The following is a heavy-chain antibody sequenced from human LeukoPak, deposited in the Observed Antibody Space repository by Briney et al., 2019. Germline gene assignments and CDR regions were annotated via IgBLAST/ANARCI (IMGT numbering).Heavy chain of an antibody. Sequence: GGSLRLSCAASGFTFSSYAMSWVRQAPGKGLEWVSAIRDSGSGTHYADSVKGRFTTSRDNSKNTLFLQMNSLRAEDTAIYYCAKGATYNFWSGYYSDYWGQGTLVTVSS. CDR1: GFTFSSYA. V-gene: IGHV3-23*01. J-gene: IGHJ4*02. CDR3: AKGATYNFWSGYYSDY. CDR2: IRDSGSGT. D-gene: IGHD3-3*01.